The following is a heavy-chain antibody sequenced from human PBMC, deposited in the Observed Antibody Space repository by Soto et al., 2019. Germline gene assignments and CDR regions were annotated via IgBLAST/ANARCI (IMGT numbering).Heavy chain of an antibody. CDR3: ARRMYYYDSSGYYQYYYGMDV. CDR1: CGSFSGYY. Sequence: SETLSLTCAFYCGSFSGYYWSWIRQPPGKGLEWIGEINHSGSTNYNPSLKSRVTISVDTSKNQFSLKLSSVTAADTAVYYCARRMYYYDSSGYYQYYYGMDVWGQGTTVTVSS. V-gene: IGHV4-34*01. D-gene: IGHD3-22*01. J-gene: IGHJ6*02. CDR2: INHSGST.